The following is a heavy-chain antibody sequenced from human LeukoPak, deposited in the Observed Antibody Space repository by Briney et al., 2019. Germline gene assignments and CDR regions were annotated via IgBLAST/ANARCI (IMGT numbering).Heavy chain of an antibody. CDR2: IKSKTDGGTT. V-gene: IGHV3-15*01. CDR3: TTDLRWEFTPFDY. Sequence: GGSLRLSCAASGFTFSNAWMSWVRQAPGKGLEWVGRIKSKTDGGTTDYAAPVKGRFTISRDDSKDTLYLQMNSLRTEDTAVYYCTTDLRWEFTPFDYWGQGALVTVSS. CDR1: GFTFSNAW. D-gene: IGHD1-26*01. J-gene: IGHJ4*02.